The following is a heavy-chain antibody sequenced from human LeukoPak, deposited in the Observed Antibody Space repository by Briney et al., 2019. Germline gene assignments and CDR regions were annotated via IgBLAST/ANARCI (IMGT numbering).Heavy chain of an antibody. CDR2: INPSGGST. D-gene: IGHD5-18*01. CDR3: ARESGIQLWYLDY. J-gene: IGHJ4*02. V-gene: IGHV1-46*01. CDR1: GYTFTSYG. Sequence: ASVKVSCKASGYTFTSYGISWVRQAPGQGLEWMGIINPSGGSTSYAQKFQGRVTMTRDTSTSTVYMELSSLRSEDTAVYYCARESGIQLWYLDYWGQGTLVTVSS.